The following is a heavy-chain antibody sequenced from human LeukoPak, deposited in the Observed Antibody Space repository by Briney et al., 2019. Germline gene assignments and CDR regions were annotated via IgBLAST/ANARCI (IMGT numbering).Heavy chain of an antibody. D-gene: IGHD2/OR15-2a*01. Sequence: GGSLRLSCAASGKYWMDWVRQAPGEGLVWVSHINSDGSWTSYADSVKGRFTISKDNAKNTVYLQMNSLRAEDTAVYYCVSFYETYWGRGTLVTVSS. CDR2: INSDGSWT. J-gene: IGHJ4*02. CDR3: VSFYETY. CDR1: GKYW. V-gene: IGHV3-74*01.